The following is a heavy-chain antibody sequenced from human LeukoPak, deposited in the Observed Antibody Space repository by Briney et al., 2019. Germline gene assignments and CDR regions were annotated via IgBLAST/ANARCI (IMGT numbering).Heavy chain of an antibody. CDR3: ARVGDYYGDYVTFDY. Sequence: SGGSLRLSCAASGFTFSSYWMHWVRHVPGKGPVWVSRIKSDGGSTSYADSVKGRFTISRDNAKNTLYLQMNSLRAEDTAVYYCARVGDYYGDYVTFDYWGQGTLVTVPS. J-gene: IGHJ4*02. V-gene: IGHV3-74*01. CDR2: IKSDGGST. D-gene: IGHD4-17*01. CDR1: GFTFSSYW.